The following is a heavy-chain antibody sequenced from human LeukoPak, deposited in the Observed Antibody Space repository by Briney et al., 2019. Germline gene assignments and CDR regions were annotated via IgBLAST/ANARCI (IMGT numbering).Heavy chain of an antibody. CDR1: GGSISSGSCY. CDR2: IYTSGST. Sequence: SETLSLTCTVSGGSISSGSCYWSWIRQPAGKGLEWIGRIYTSGSTNYNPSLKSRVTISVDTSKNQFSLKLSSVTAADTAVYYCASYYYGSGSYYPYWGQGTLVTVSS. CDR3: ASYYYGSGSYYPY. V-gene: IGHV4-61*02. D-gene: IGHD3-10*01. J-gene: IGHJ4*02.